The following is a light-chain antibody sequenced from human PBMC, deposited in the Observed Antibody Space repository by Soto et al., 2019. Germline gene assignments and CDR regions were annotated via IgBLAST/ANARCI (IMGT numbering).Light chain of an antibody. J-gene: IGKJ2*01. CDR1: HSVLHSSNNKNY. CDR3: QQYYNFPPQT. Sequence: DIVMTQSPDSLAVSLGARVTINCKSSHSVLHSSNNKNYLAWYQQKPVQPPKLLIYWASIRKSEVPDRFSGGGSGTDCTITSSTPQAADAAVYYCQQYYNFPPQTFGPGTKLEIK. CDR2: WAS. V-gene: IGKV4-1*01.